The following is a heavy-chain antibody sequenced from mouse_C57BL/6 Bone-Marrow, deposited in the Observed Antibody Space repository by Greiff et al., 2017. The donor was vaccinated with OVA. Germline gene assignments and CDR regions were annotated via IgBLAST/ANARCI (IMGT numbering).Heavy chain of an antibody. CDR1: GFNIKDDY. Sequence: EVQLQQSGAELVRPGASVKLSCTASGFNIKDDYMHWVKQRPEQGLEWIGWIDPENGDTEYASKFQGKATITADTSSNTAYLQLRHLTSEDTAVYYCTTPHSNSVGALEYWGQGNSVTVSS. V-gene: IGHV14-4*01. CDR3: TTPHSNSVGALEY. CDR2: IDPENGDT. D-gene: IGHD2-5*01. J-gene: IGHJ4*01.